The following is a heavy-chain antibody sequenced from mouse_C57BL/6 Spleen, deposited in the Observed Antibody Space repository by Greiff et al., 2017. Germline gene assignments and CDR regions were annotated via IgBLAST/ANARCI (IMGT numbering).Heavy chain of an antibody. J-gene: IGHJ2*01. D-gene: IGHD2-2*01. CDR3: ASSIWLREGYYFDY. CDR2: IDPNSGGT. Sequence: QVQLQQPGAELVKPGASVKLSCKASGYTFTSYWMHWVKQRPGRGLEWIGRIDPNSGGTKYNEKFKSKATLTVDKPSSTAYMQLSSLSSEDSAVYYCASSIWLREGYYFDYWGQGTTLTVSS. V-gene: IGHV1-72*01. CDR1: GYTFTSYW.